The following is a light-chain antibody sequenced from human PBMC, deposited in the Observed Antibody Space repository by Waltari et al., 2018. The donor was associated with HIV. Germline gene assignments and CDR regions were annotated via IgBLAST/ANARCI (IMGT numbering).Light chain of an antibody. J-gene: IGLJ2*01. CDR2: EGS. V-gene: IGLV2-23*03. CDR3: CSYAGNSTFVV. Sequence: QSALTQPASVSGSPGQSITISCTGTRSDVGSYNLVPWYQQHPGKAPKLMIYEGSKRPSGVSNRFSGSKSGNTASLTISGLQAEDETDYYCCSYAGNSTFVVFGGGTKLTVL. CDR1: RSDVGSYNL.